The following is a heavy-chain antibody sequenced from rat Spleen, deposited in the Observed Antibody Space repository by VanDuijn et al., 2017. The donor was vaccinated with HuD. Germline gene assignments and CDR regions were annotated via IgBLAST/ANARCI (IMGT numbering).Heavy chain of an antibody. CDR2: ITNTGRNT. V-gene: IGHV5-25*01. CDR1: GFTFSDYY. CDR3: ARQGYYYDGYYPFDY. D-gene: IGHD1-12*03. J-gene: IGHJ2*01. Sequence: EVQLVESDGGLVQPGRSLKLSCAASGFTFSDYYMAWVRQAPTKGLEWVASITNTGRNTYYPDSVKGRFTISRDNAKSTLYLQMDSLRSEDTATYYCARQGYYYDGYYPFDYWGQVVMVTVSS.